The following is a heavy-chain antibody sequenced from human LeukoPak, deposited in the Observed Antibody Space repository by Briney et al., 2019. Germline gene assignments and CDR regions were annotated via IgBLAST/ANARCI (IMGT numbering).Heavy chain of an antibody. CDR2: ISSGSGTI. Sequence: GGSLRLSCAASGFTFSSYSMNWVRQAPGKGLEWVSYISSGSGTIYYADSVKGRFTISRDNAKNSLYLQMNSLRAEDTAVYYCARRYDSKNYFDYWGQGTLVTVSS. CDR1: GFTFSSYS. V-gene: IGHV3-48*01. J-gene: IGHJ4*02. D-gene: IGHD3-22*01. CDR3: ARRYDSKNYFDY.